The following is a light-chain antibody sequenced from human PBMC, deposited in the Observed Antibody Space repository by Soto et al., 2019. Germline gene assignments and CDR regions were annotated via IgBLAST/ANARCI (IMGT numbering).Light chain of an antibody. Sequence: QSVLTQPPSASGSPGQSVTISCTGTSSDVGGYNYVSWYQQRPGKAPKLIIYEVSKRPSGVPDRFSGSKSGNTASLTVSGLQAEDEADYYCSSYARSNDVLGTGNKVTVL. CDR1: SSDVGGYNY. J-gene: IGLJ1*01. CDR3: SSYARSNDV. CDR2: EVS. V-gene: IGLV2-8*01.